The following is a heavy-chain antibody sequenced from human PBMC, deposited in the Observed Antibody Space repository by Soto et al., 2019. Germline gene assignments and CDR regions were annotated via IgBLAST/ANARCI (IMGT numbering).Heavy chain of an antibody. V-gene: IGHV1-69*01. CDR2: IIPIIGTT. CDR1: GGSFSSYG. Sequence: QVQLVQSGAEVKKPGSSVKVSCKASGGSFSSYGITWVRQAPGQGLEWMGGIIPIIGTTKYAQKFQGRVTITADEVTSTAHMELSSLRSEDTAVYFCARELKEPGSYYYYGLDVWGQGTTVAVSS. CDR3: ARELKEPGSYYYYGLDV. D-gene: IGHD3-10*01. J-gene: IGHJ6*02.